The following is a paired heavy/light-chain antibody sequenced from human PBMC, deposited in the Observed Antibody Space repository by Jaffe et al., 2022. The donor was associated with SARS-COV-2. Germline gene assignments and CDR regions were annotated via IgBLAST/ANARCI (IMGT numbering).Heavy chain of an antibody. CDR2: ISYDGSNK. CDR1: GVRFSSSA. D-gene: IGHD6-13*01. V-gene: IGHV3-30*04. CDR3: AREDSSNWDFDF. Sequence: QVQLVESGGGVVQPGRSLRLSCVASGVRFSSSAMHWVRQAPGKGLEWVSIISYDGSNKYYADSVKGRFTISRDNSKNTLYLQMSSLRDEDTAVYYCAREDSSNWDFDFWGQGTLVTVSS. J-gene: IGHJ4*02.
Light chain of an antibody. CDR1: QGVSSY. J-gene: IGKJ2*01. CDR3: QQLNSYPYT. V-gene: IGKV1-9*01. CDR2: GAS. Sequence: DIQLTQSPSFLSAFVGDRVTVTCRASQGVSSYLAWYQQRPGKAPKLLIYGASILQSGVPSRFSGSGSGTEFTLAISSLQPEDFATYYCQQLNSYPYTFGQGTKLEIK.